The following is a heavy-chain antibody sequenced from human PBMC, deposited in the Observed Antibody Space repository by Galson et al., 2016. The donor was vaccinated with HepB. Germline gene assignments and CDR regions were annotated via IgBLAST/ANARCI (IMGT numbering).Heavy chain of an antibody. V-gene: IGHV3-9*01. Sequence: SLRLSCAASGFTFDDYAMHWVRQAPGKGLEWVSGISWNSGFIHYADSVKGRFTISRDSAKNSPYLEMYSLGVEDTAIYYCTRDRGINLELLYYWGQGTLVTVSP. D-gene: IGHD1-1*01. J-gene: IGHJ4*02. CDR2: ISWNSGFI. CDR1: GFTFDDYA. CDR3: TRDRGINLELLYY.